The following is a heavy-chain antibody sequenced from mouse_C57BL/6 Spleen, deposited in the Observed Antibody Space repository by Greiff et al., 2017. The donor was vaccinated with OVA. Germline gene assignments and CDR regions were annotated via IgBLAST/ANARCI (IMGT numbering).Heavy chain of an antibody. V-gene: IGHV14-2*01. Sequence: EVQLQQSGAELVKPGASVKLSCTASGFNIKDYYMHWVKQRTEQGLEWIGRIDPEDGETKYAPKFQGKATITADTSSNAAYLQLSSLTSEDTAVYYGAGRCNCGDGEGFDYWGQGTTLTVSS. CDR2: IDPEDGET. J-gene: IGHJ2*01. D-gene: IGHD2-1*01. CDR3: AGRCNCGDGEGFDY. CDR1: GFNIKDYY.